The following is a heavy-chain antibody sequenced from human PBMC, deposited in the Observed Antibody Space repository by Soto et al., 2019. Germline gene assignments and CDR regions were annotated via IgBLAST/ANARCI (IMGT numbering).Heavy chain of an antibody. D-gene: IGHD3-16*01. Sequence: GGSMRLSCAASGFTDSNNYMSWVRQPPGKGLEWVSLIYSGGSTYYADSVKGRFTISRDSSKNTLYLQMNSLRAEDTAMYYCAAYSHKGYWGQGTLVTVSS. CDR1: GFTDSNNY. CDR3: AAYSHKGY. CDR2: IYSGGST. V-gene: IGHV3-66*01. J-gene: IGHJ4*02.